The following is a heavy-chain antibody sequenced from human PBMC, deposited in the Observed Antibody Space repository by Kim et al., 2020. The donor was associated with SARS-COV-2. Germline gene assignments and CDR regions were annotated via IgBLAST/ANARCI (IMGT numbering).Heavy chain of an antibody. CDR2: INGDNGNT. CDR1: GYTFTTYS. V-gene: IGHV1-3*01. Sequence: ASVKVSCKASGYTFTTYSMHWVRQAPGQRLEWMGWINGDNGNTKYSQKFQDRVTISRDTSASTAYMELNSLISEDTAVYYCARGLHAYASGSYQVLWGQETLVTVSS. CDR3: ARGLHAYASGSYQVL. D-gene: IGHD3-10*01. J-gene: IGHJ4*02.